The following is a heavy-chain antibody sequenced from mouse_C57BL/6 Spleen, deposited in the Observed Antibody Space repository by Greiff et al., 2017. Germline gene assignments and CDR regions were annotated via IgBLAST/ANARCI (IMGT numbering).Heavy chain of an antibody. Sequence: QVQLQQPGAELVRPGSSVKLSCKASGYTFTSYWMHWVKQRPIQGLEWIGNIDPSDSETHYDQKFKYKATLTVDKSSSTAYMQLSSLTSEDSAVYYCATGTYCLDYWGQGTTLTVSS. CDR2: IDPSDSET. V-gene: IGHV1-52*01. CDR1: GYTFTSYW. J-gene: IGHJ2*01. D-gene: IGHD4-1*01. CDR3: ATGTYCLDY.